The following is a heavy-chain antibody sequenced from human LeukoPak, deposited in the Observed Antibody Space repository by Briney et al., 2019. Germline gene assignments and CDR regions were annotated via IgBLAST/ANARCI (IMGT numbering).Heavy chain of an antibody. CDR1: GFTFSSYR. V-gene: IGHV4-59*01. CDR3: ARGGYYGSGNDFRFDP. CDR2: IYYSGST. J-gene: IGHJ5*02. D-gene: IGHD3-10*01. Sequence: GALRLSCAASGFTFSSYRMSWIRQPPGKGLEWIGYIYYSGSTNYKPSLKSRVTISVDTSKNQFSPKLSSVTAADTAVYYCARGGYYGSGNDFRFDPWGQGTLVTVSS.